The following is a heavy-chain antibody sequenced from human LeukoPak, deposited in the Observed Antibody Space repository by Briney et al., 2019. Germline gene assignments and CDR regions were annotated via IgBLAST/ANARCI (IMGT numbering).Heavy chain of an antibody. J-gene: IGHJ4*02. V-gene: IGHV3-23*01. CDR1: GFTFRSHA. CDR3: ARAPRTIFLDY. CDR2: IYENGGTT. Sequence: GGSLRLSCVGSGFTFRSHAMSWVRQAPEKGLEFVSGIYENGGTTYYADSVKGRFTISRDNSKNTLYLQMNSLRAEDTAVYYCARAPRTIFLDYWGQGTLVTVSS. D-gene: IGHD3-9*01.